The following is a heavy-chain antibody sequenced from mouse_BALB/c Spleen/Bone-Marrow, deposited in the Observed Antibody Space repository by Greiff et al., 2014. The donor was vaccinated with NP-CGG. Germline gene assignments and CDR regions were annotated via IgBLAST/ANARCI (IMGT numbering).Heavy chain of an antibody. D-gene: IGHD3-1*01. Sequence: VQLQQSGPGLVEPSQSLSLTCTVPGYSITSDYVWDLVRAFLGKKLEWMGYISYSGSASYNPTLKSRISITRDTSQNQFFLQLSSVTTEDTATYYCARRAYYFDYWGQGTTLTVSS. CDR3: ARRAYYFDY. CDR2: ISYSGSA. V-gene: IGHV3-2*02. J-gene: IGHJ2*01. CDR1: GYSITSDYV.